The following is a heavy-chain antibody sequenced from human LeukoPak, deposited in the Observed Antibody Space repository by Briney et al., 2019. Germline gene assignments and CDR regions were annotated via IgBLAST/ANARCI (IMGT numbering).Heavy chain of an antibody. V-gene: IGHV4-4*07. Sequence: SETLSLTCTVSGGSINNYYWSWIRQSAGKGLEWIGRIYSSGTTNYNPSLKSRVTMSVDTSKNQFSLKLCSVTAADTAVYYCARDGYHFDSSGFYSLDYWGQGTLVTVSS. CDR3: ARDGYHFDSSGFYSLDY. J-gene: IGHJ4*02. D-gene: IGHD3-22*01. CDR1: GGSINNYY. CDR2: IYSSGTT.